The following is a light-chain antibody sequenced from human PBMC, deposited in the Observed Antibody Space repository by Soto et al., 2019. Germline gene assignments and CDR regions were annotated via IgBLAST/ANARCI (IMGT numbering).Light chain of an antibody. V-gene: IGLV1-44*01. CDR1: SSNIGSNT. CDR3: AAWDDSLDGHVV. Sequence: QAVVTQPPSASGTPGQRVTISCSGSSSNIGSNTVSWFQQLPGRAPKLILSNNNHRPSGVPDRFSGSKSGTSASLAISGLQSEDEADYYCAAWDDSLDGHVVFGGGTQLTVL. CDR2: NNN. J-gene: IGLJ7*01.